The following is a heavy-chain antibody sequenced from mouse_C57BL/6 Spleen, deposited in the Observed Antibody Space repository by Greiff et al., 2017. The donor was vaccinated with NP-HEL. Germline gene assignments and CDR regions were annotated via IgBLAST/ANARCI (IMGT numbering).Heavy chain of an antibody. Sequence: EVKLMESGPGLVKPSQSLSLTCSVTGYSITSGYYWNWIRQFPGNKLEWMGYISYDGSNNYNPSLKNRISITRVTSKNQFFLKLNSVTTEDTATYYCARDGYYAMDYWGQGTSVTVSS. V-gene: IGHV3-6*01. J-gene: IGHJ4*01. CDR3: ARDGYYAMDY. CDR1: GYSITSGYY. CDR2: ISYDGSN.